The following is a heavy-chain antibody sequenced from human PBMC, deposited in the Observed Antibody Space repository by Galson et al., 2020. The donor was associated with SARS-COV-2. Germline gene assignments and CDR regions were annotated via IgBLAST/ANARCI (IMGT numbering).Heavy chain of an antibody. CDR1: GGTFSSYA. V-gene: IGHV1-69*10. J-gene: IGHJ6*03. Sequence: SSVKVSCKASGGTFSSYAISWVRQAPGQGLEWMRGIIPILGIANYAQKFQGRVTITADKSTSTAYMELSSLRSEDTAVYYCARADVISSSGPYMDVWGKVTTVTVSS. CDR2: IIPILGIA. CDR3: ARADVISSSGPYMDV. D-gene: IGHD3-22*01.